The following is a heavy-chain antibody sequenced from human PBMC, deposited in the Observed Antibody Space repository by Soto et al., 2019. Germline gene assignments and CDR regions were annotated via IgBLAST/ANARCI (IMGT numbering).Heavy chain of an antibody. D-gene: IGHD2-8*01. CDR1: GFTFSSYG. CDR3: ARAGVSQGKYCTNGVCYIYYYYGMDV. J-gene: IGHJ6*02. Sequence: GGSLRFSCAASGFTFSSYGMHWVRQAPGKGLEWVAVIWYDGSNKYYADSVKGRFTISRDNSKNTLYLQMNSLRAEDTAVYYCARAGVSQGKYCTNGVCYIYYYYGMDVWGQGTTVTVSS. CDR2: IWYDGSNK. V-gene: IGHV3-33*01.